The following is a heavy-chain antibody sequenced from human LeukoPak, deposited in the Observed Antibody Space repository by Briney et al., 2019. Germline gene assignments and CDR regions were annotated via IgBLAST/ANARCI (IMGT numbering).Heavy chain of an antibody. CDR3: ASSYTAAGTYYYYGMDV. Sequence: ASVKVSCKASGYTFTSYDINWVRQATGQGLEWMGWMNPNSGNTGYAQKLRGRVTMTRNTSISTAYMELSSLRSEDTAVYYCASSYTAAGTYYYYGMDVSGQGTTVTVSS. CDR2: MNPNSGNT. D-gene: IGHD6-13*01. J-gene: IGHJ6*02. CDR1: GYTFTSYD. V-gene: IGHV1-8*01.